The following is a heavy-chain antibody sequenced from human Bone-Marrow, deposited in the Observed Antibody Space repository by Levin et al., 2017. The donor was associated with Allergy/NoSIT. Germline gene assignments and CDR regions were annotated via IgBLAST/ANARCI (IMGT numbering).Heavy chain of an antibody. V-gene: IGHV5-51*01. CDR1: GYTFTHTW. CDR2: IHPRDSDT. J-gene: IGHJ5*01. Sequence: GASVKVSCKASGYTFTHTWIAWVRQQPGRGLEWMGLIHPRDSDTTYSPSFQYRVTIPVDKSISTAYLQLSSLEASDTAMYYCATRPPGCSDGHNCSPYFDFWGQGSLVTVSP. D-gene: IGHD2-8*01. CDR3: ATRPPGCSDGHNCSPYFDF.